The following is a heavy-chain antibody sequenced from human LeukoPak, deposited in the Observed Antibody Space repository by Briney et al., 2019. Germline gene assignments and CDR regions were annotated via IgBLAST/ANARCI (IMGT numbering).Heavy chain of an antibody. CDR2: INAGNGNT. D-gene: IGHD4-11*01. V-gene: IGHV1-3*01. J-gene: IGHJ5*02. CDR3: ARARLQGWFDP. Sequence: ASVKVSCKASGYTFTSYAMHWVRQAPGQRLEWMGWINAGNGNTKYSQKFQGRVTITRDTSASTAYMELSSLISEDTAVYYCARARLQGWFDPWGQGTPVTVSS. CDR1: GYTFTSYA.